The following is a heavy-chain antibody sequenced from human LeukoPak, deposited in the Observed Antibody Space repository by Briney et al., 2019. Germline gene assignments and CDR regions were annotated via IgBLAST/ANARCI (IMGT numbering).Heavy chain of an antibody. D-gene: IGHD6-19*01. Sequence: SGGSLRLSCAVSEFSVSSNYMNWVRQAPGKGLEWVSVIYSGGATYYADSVRGRFTISIDNSKNMVSLQMTSLGAEDTAVYYCARGRFSGPDDYWGQGTLVTVSS. CDR3: ARGRFSGPDDY. V-gene: IGHV3-53*01. J-gene: IGHJ4*02. CDR1: EFSVSSNY. CDR2: IYSGGAT.